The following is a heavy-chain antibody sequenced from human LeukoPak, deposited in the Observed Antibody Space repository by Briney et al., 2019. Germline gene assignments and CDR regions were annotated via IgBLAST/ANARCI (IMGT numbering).Heavy chain of an antibody. Sequence: GVSLRLSCAASGFTLSDYSMNWVRQAPERGLEWVSSITSSSSYIYYADSVKGRFTISRDNAKNSLYLQMNSLRAEDTAVYYCATATDGYSYGTGDYWGQGTLVTVSS. CDR3: ATATDGYSYGTGDY. D-gene: IGHD5-18*01. V-gene: IGHV3-21*01. J-gene: IGHJ4*02. CDR1: GFTLSDYS. CDR2: ITSSSSYI.